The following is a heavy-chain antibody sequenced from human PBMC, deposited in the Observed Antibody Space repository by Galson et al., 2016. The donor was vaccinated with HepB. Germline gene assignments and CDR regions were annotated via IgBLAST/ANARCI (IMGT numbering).Heavy chain of an antibody. D-gene: IGHD6-19*01. CDR2: IYYSGST. Sequence: SETLSLTCNVSGASISGTNYYWGWIRQPPGRGLEWIGSIYYSGSTNYNPSLERRVTITVDTSKNQLSLSLSSVTAADTAVYYCATGIVVAGRMYYYYMDVWGKGTSVTVSS. CDR3: ATGIVVAGRMYYYYMDV. J-gene: IGHJ6*03. CDR1: GASISGTNYY. V-gene: IGHV4-39*01.